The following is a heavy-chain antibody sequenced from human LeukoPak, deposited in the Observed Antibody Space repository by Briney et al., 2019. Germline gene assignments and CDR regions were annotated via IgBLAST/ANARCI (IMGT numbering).Heavy chain of an antibody. D-gene: IGHD6-13*01. CDR3: ARDRVRRAGTDY. V-gene: IGHV3-21*01. CDR1: GFTFSSYS. J-gene: IGHJ4*02. Sequence: PGGSLRLSCAASGFTFSSYSMNWVRQAPGKGLEWVSSISSSSSYIYYADSVKGRFTISRDNAKNSLYLQMNSLRAEDTAVYYCARDRVRRAGTDYWGQGTLVTVSS. CDR2: ISSSSSYI.